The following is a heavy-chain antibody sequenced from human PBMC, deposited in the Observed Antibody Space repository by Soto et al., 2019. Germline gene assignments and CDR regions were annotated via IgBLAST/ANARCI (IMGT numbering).Heavy chain of an antibody. CDR2: IWYDGSNK. Sequence: QVQLVESGGGVVQPGRSLRLSCAASGFTFSSYGMHWVRQAPGKGLEWVAVIWYDGSNKYYADSVKGRFTISRDNSKNTLYLQMNSLRAEDTAMSYCASDLVYSGYDPYYYYGMDVWGQGTTVTVSS. CDR3: ASDLVYSGYDPYYYYGMDV. J-gene: IGHJ6*02. D-gene: IGHD5-12*01. V-gene: IGHV3-33*01. CDR1: GFTFSSYG.